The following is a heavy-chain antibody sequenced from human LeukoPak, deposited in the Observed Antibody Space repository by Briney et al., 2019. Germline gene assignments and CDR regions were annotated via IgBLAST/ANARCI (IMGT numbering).Heavy chain of an antibody. J-gene: IGHJ4*02. CDR1: GFTFSSYW. CDR2: IKKDGTEK. Sequence: GGSLRLSCAASGFTFSSYWMSWVRQAPGKGLEWVANIKKDGTEKKYVDSVMGRFTISRDNAKNSLYLQMNSLRVEDTAVYYCAGRSGPDDYWGQGTLVTVSS. CDR3: AGRSGPDDY. D-gene: IGHD2-15*01. V-gene: IGHV3-7*01.